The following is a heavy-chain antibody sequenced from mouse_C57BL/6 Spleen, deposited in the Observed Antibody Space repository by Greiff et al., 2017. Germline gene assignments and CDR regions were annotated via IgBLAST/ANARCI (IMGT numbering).Heavy chain of an antibody. D-gene: IGHD1-1*01. CDR3: ARRDYGSFDY. J-gene: IGHJ2*01. V-gene: IGHV1-59*01. Sequence: QVQLQQPGAELVRPGTSVKLSCKASGYTFTSYWMHWVKQRPGQGLEWIGVIDPSDSYTNYNQKFKGKATLTVDTSSSTAYMQLSSLTSEDSAVYYCARRDYGSFDYWGQGTTLTVSS. CDR2: IDPSDSYT. CDR1: GYTFTSYW.